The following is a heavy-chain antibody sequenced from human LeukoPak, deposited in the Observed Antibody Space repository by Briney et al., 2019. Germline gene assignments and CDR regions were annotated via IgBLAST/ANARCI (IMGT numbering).Heavy chain of an antibody. CDR1: GGSGGSIRSGGYH. V-gene: IGHV4-31*03. D-gene: IGHD6-13*01. Sequence: SETLSLTCTVSGGSGGSIRSGGYHWSWIRQPPGKGLEWIGYIYNSGSTYYNPSLKSRVTISLDTSKNQFSLNLSSVTAADTAVYFCARGIGIAALDSWGQGTLLTVSS. CDR2: IYNSGST. CDR3: ARGIGIAALDS. J-gene: IGHJ4*02.